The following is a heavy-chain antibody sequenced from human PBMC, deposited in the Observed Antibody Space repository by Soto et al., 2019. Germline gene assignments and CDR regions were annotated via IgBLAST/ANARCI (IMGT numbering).Heavy chain of an antibody. CDR1: GFTFNSYA. V-gene: IGHV4-59*01. Sequence: VHLLESGGGLVQIGGSLRLSCAASGFTFNSYAMSWVRQAPGKGLEWIGYISYSGSTNYNPSLKSRVTISVDTSKNQFSLKLNSVTAADTAVYYCARRNSGGNWLDPWGQGTLVTVSS. CDR2: ISYSGST. J-gene: IGHJ5*02. CDR3: ARRNSGGNWLDP. D-gene: IGHD4-17*01.